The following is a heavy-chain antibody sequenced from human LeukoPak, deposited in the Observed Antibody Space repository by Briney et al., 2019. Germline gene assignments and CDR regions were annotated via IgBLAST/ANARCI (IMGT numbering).Heavy chain of an antibody. Sequence: SGGSLRLSCAASGFTFSSYGMHWVRQAPGKGLEWVAVIWYDGSNKYYADSVKGRFTISRDNSKNTLYLQMYSLRAEDTAVYYCARDPDYYDSSGYFDYWGQGTLVTVSS. CDR3: ARDPDYYDSSGYFDY. CDR1: GFTFSSYG. J-gene: IGHJ4*02. D-gene: IGHD3-22*01. V-gene: IGHV3-33*01. CDR2: IWYDGSNK.